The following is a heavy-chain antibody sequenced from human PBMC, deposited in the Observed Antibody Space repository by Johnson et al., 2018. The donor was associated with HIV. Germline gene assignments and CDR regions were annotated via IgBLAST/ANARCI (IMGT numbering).Heavy chain of an antibody. CDR2: ISWNSNK. CDR3: ARGGRGHDAFDI. Sequence: QVQLVESGGGLVQPGGSLRLSCAASGFTFSSYAMHWVRQAPGKGLEWVSGISWNSNKYYADSVKGRFTISRDNSKNTLYLQMNSLRAGDTAVYYCARGGRGHDAFDIWGQGTMVTVSS. V-gene: IGHV3-30*14. J-gene: IGHJ3*02. CDR1: GFTFSSYA.